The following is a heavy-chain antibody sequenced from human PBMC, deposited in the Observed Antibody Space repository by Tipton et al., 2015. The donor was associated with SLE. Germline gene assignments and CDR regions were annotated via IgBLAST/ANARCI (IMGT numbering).Heavy chain of an antibody. CDR3: ARVPFYYYYYMDV. Sequence: LRLSCTVSGGSISSYYWSWIRQPPGKGLEWIGHIFYTGSTRYNPSLKSRVTISVDTSKSQIFLKMSSVTAADTAVYYCARVPFYYYYYMDVWGKGTTVTVSS. CDR1: GGSISSYY. J-gene: IGHJ6*03. CDR2: IFYTGST. V-gene: IGHV4-59*01.